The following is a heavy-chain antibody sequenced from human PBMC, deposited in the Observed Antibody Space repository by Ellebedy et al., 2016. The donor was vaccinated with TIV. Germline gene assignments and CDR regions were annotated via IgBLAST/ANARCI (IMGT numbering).Heavy chain of an antibody. Sequence: SETLSLXCTVSGGSISGSTYYWGWIRQPPGKGLEWIGSIYFSGSTYYNPSLKSRVTISLATSKNQFSLKLSSVTAADTALYYCTNDRGAVDSFAVWGQGTVVTDSS. V-gene: IGHV4-39*01. CDR1: GGSISGSTYY. CDR2: IYFSGST. CDR3: TNDRGAVDSFAV. J-gene: IGHJ3*01. D-gene: IGHD3-10*02.